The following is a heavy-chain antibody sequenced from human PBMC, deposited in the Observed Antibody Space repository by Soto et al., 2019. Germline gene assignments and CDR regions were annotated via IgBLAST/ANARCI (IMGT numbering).Heavy chain of an antibody. CDR1: GYTFTNYG. Sequence: QVHLVQSGAKVKQPGASVKVSCKASGYTFTNYGISWVRQAPGQGLEWMGWISAYNGNTNYVQKLQGRVSMTTDTSTSTTYMELRTLRSDDTAVYYCGRAGGDFPRAVDYWGQGTLVTVSS. CDR3: GRAGGDFPRAVDY. D-gene: IGHD4-17*01. V-gene: IGHV1-18*01. J-gene: IGHJ4*02. CDR2: ISAYNGNT.